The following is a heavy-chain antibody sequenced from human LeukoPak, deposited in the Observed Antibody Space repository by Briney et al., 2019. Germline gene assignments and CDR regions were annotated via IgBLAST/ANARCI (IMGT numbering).Heavy chain of an antibody. V-gene: IGHV3-48*01. CDR1: GFTFSSYS. CDR3: ARRGTSCSNHIWGCYYYGMDV. CDR2: ISSSSSTI. Sequence: GGSLRLSCAASGFTFSSYSMNWVRQAPGKGLEWVSSISSSSSTIYYADSVKGRFTISRDNAKNSLYLQMNSLRAEDTAVYYCARRGTSCSNHIWGCYYYGMDVWGQGTTVTVSS. J-gene: IGHJ6*02. D-gene: IGHD2-2*01.